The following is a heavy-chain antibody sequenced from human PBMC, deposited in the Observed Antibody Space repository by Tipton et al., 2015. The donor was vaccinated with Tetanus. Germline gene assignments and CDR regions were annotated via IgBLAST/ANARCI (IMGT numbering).Heavy chain of an antibody. CDR2: ISGSGGST. CDR1: GFTFSNYA. CDR3: AKATPPNYDFWSGYAYGMDV. D-gene: IGHD3-3*01. Sequence: SLRLSCAGTGFTFSNYAMTWVRQGPGKGLEWVSAISGSGGSTYYADSVKGRFTISRDNSKNTLYLQMNSLRAEDTAVYYCAKATPPNYDFWSGYAYGMDVWGQGTTVTVSS. J-gene: IGHJ6*02. V-gene: IGHV3-23*01.